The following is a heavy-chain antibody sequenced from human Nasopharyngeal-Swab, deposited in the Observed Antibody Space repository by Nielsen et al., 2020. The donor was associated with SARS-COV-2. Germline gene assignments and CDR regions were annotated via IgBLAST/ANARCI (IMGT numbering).Heavy chain of an antibody. Sequence: KVSCKASGGTFSSYAISWVRQAPGQGLEWMGGIIPIFGTANYAQKFQGGVTITADESTSTAYMELSSLRSEDTAVYYCAVGATGYYYMDVWGKGTTVTVSS. J-gene: IGHJ6*03. CDR3: AVGATGYYYMDV. V-gene: IGHV1-69*01. CDR1: GGTFSSYA. D-gene: IGHD1-26*01. CDR2: IIPIFGTA.